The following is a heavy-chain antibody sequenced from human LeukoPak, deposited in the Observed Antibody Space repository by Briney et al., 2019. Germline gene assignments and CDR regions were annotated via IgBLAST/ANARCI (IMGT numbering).Heavy chain of an antibody. CDR3: ARQTSYSLDI. D-gene: IGHD2-15*01. CDR2: IYPGDPDT. CDR1: GYSFTNYW. Sequence: GESLKISCQGFGYSFTNYWIGWVRQMPGKGLEWMGIIYPGDPDTRYSPSFQGQVTISVDKSISTAYLQWSSLKASDTAMYYCARQTSYSLDIWGQGTMVTVSS. V-gene: IGHV5-51*01. J-gene: IGHJ3*02.